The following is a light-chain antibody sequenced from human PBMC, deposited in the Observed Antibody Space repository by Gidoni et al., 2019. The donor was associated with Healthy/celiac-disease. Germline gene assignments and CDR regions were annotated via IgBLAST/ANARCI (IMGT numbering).Light chain of an antibody. CDR3: QSYDSSLSGSV. Sequence: SVLTQPPSVSGAPGQTVTISCTGSSSNIGAGYDVHWYQQLPGTAPKLLIYGNSNRPSGVPDRFSGSKSGTSASLAITGLQAEDEADYYCQSYDSSLSGSVFGGGTKLTVL. V-gene: IGLV1-40*01. CDR2: GNS. CDR1: SSNIGAGYD. J-gene: IGLJ3*02.